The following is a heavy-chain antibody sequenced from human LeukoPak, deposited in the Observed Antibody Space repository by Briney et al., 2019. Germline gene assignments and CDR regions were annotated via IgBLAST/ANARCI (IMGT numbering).Heavy chain of an antibody. V-gene: IGHV3-53*01. CDR1: GFTVSSNY. CDR2: IYSGGST. J-gene: IGHJ4*02. D-gene: IGHD3-22*01. CDR3: ALQNDSSPFDY. Sequence: GGSLRLSCAASGFTVSSNYMSWVRQAPGKGLEWVSVIYSGGSTDYSDSVKGRFTISRDNSKNTLYLQMNSLRAEDTAVYYCALQNDSSPFDYWGQGTLVTVSS.